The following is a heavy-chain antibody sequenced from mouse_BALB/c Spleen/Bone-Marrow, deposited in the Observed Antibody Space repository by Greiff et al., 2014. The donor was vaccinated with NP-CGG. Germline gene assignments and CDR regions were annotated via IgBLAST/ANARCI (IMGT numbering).Heavy chain of an antibody. D-gene: IGHD2-4*01. V-gene: IGHV1S81*02. CDR2: LNPSNGHT. CDR3: ARMITTRGFDY. J-gene: IGHJ2*01. Sequence: QVQLKESGGELLKPGTSVKLSCKASGYTLTRYWMHWGEQRPGQGLEWIGELNPSNGHTNYNGKFKNKATVTVDRSSSTAYMQLSSLTSEDSAVYYCARMITTRGFDYWGQGTTLTVSS. CDR1: GYTLTRYW.